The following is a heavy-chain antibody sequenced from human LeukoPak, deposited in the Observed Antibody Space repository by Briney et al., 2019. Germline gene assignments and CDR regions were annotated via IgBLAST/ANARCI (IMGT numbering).Heavy chain of an antibody. CDR1: GFTFDDFA. D-gene: IGHD1-26*01. J-gene: IGHJ4*02. CDR2: ISWNSGSI. V-gene: IGHV3-9*01. Sequence: GRSLRLSCAASGFTFDDFAMHWVRQAPGKGLEWVSGISWNSGSIDYADSVKGRFTISRDNAKNSLYLQMNRLRAEDTALYYCAKEHSSGGGLPDYWGQGTLVTVSS. CDR3: AKEHSSGGGLPDY.